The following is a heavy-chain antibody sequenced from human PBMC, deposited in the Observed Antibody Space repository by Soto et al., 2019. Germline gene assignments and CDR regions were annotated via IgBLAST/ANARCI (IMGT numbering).Heavy chain of an antibody. CDR3: ARALTSFAFEI. V-gene: IGHV3-64*01. CDR2: ISSNGGST. J-gene: IGHJ3*02. Sequence: GGSLRLSCAASGFTFSSYAMHWVRQAPGKGLEYVSAISSNGGSTYYANSVKGRFTISRDNSKNTLYLQMGSLRAEDMAVYYCARALTSFAFEIWGQGTMVTVSS. D-gene: IGHD1-20*01. CDR1: GFTFSSYA.